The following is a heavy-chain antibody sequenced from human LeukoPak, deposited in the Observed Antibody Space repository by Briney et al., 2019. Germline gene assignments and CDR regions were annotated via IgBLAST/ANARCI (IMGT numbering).Heavy chain of an antibody. CDR2: INAGNGNT. J-gene: IGHJ4*02. Sequence: ASVKVSCKASGYTFTSYAMHWVRQAPGQRLEWMGWINAGNGNTKYSQEFQGRVTVTRDTSASTAYMELSSLRSEDMAVYYCARVGSSGWYDYFDYWGQGTLVTVSS. D-gene: IGHD6-19*01. CDR3: ARVGSSGWYDYFDY. V-gene: IGHV1-3*03. CDR1: GYTFTSYA.